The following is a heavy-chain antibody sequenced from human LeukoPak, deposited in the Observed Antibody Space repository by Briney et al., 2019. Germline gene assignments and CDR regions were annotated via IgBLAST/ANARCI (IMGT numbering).Heavy chain of an antibody. D-gene: IGHD6-19*01. V-gene: IGHV3-23*01. CDR2: ISGSGGST. J-gene: IGHJ4*02. CDR1: GFTFSSYA. CDR3: ATSQRKQWLILGPPGFDY. Sequence: PGGSLRLSCAASGFTFSSYAMSWVRQAPGKGLEWVSAISGSGGSTYYADSVRGRFTISRDNAKNSLYLQMDSLTAEDTAVYYCATSQRKQWLILGPPGFDYWGQGTLVTVSS.